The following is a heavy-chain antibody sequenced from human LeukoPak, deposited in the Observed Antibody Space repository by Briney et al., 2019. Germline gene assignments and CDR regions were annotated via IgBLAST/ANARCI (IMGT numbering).Heavy chain of an antibody. Sequence: GGSLRLSCAASGFSVSNTYMSWVRQAPGKGLEWVSVIYSGGNTYYADSVKGRFTISRDNSKNTLYLQMNRLRPEDTAVYYCARGTVTAPDYWGQGTLVTVSS. D-gene: IGHD2-21*02. J-gene: IGHJ4*02. CDR1: GFSVSNTY. CDR2: IYSGGNT. V-gene: IGHV3-53*01. CDR3: ARGTVTAPDY.